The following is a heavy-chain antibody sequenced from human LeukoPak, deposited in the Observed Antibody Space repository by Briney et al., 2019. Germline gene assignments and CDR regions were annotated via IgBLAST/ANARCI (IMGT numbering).Heavy chain of an antibody. J-gene: IGHJ4*02. CDR2: ISDSGGST. D-gene: IGHD6-19*01. V-gene: IGHV3-23*01. CDR1: GFTFSNYA. CDR3: ARQSAVAYFDY. Sequence: GGSLRLSCAASGFTFSNYAMSWVRQAPGKGLEWVSAISDSGGSTYYADSVKGRFTISRDNSKNTLYFQMNSLRAEDTAVYYCARQSAVAYFDYWGQGTLVTVSS.